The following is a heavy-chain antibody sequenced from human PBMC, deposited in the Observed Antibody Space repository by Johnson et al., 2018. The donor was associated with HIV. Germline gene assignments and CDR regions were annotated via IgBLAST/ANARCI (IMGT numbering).Heavy chain of an antibody. J-gene: IGHJ3*02. CDR3: TTGRPSSAAFDI. CDR1: GFTFSNAW. Sequence: QLVESGGGLVKPGGSLRLSCAASGFTFSNAWMSWVRQAPGKGLEWVGRIKSQTAGGTTDSAAPVNGRFTISRDDSKNTLYLQMNSLKTEDSAVYYCTTGRPSSAAFDIWGQGTMVTVSS. CDR2: IKSQTAGGTT. V-gene: IGHV3-15*01.